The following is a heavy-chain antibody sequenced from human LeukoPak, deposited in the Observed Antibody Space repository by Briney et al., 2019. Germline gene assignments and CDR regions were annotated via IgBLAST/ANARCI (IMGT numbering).Heavy chain of an antibody. CDR3: ARHEYSGSYYGLSWFDP. Sequence: SETLSLTCTVSGGSISSSGYYWGWIRQPPGKGLEWIASIYYSGSTYYNPSLKSRVTTSVDTSKNQLSLKLSPLTAADTAVYYCARHEYSGSYYGLSWFDPWGQGTLVTVSS. CDR2: IYYSGST. CDR1: GGSISSSGYY. D-gene: IGHD1-26*01. V-gene: IGHV4-39*01. J-gene: IGHJ5*02.